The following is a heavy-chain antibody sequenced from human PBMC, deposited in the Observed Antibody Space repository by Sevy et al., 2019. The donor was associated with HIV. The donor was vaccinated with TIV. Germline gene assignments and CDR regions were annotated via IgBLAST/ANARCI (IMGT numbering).Heavy chain of an antibody. J-gene: IGHJ4*02. CDR2: INAISSNI. CDR1: GFTFSSYA. D-gene: IGHD2-15*01. V-gene: IGHV3-21*01. CDR3: ARDLFSGGNAVYGY. Sequence: GGSLRLSCAASGFTFSSYAMNWVHQAPGKGLEWVSSINAISSNIYYAHSVKGRFTISRDNAENSLYLQMNSVRAEDTAVYYCARDLFSGGNAVYGYWGQGTLVTVSS.